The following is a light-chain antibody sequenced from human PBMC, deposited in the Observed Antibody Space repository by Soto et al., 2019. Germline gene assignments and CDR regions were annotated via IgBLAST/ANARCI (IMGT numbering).Light chain of an antibody. CDR3: QQRRNWPIT. V-gene: IGKV3-11*01. CDR2: DAS. Sequence: EIVLTQSPATLSLFPGERATLSCRASLNINNFLAWYQQRPGQVPRLLIYDASNRATGVPARFSGSGSGTDFTLTISNLEPEDFAVYYCQQRRNWPITFGGGTKVEIK. CDR1: LNINNF. J-gene: IGKJ4*01.